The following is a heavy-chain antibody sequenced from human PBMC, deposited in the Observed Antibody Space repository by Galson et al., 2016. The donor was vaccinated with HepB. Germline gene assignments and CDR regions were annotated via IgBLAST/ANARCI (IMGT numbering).Heavy chain of an antibody. J-gene: IGHJ3*02. CDR3: ARGIRASRALDI. CDR2: VNSDGSDT. CDR1: GFIFNDYW. D-gene: IGHD2/OR15-2a*01. Sequence: SLRLSCAASGFIFNDYWMHWVRQAPGKGLVWVSRVNSDGSDTSYTDSVKGRLTISRDNAKNMIYLQMNSLRAEDTAVYYCARGIRASRALDIWGQGTMVTVS. V-gene: IGHV3-74*01.